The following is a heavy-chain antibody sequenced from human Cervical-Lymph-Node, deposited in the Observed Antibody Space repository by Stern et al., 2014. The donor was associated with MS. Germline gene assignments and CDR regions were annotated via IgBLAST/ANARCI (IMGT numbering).Heavy chain of an antibody. Sequence: SGAEVKKPGASVKVSCKASGYTFTGYYIHWVRQAPGQGLEWMGWIIPNNGDTNYAQNFQGRVTMTRDTSISTAYMELSRLRSDDTAVYYCAKDGYNYWGQGTLVTVSS. CDR2: IIPNNGDT. CDR3: AKDGYNY. D-gene: IGHD5-24*01. V-gene: IGHV1-2*02. CDR1: GYTFTGYY. J-gene: IGHJ4*02.